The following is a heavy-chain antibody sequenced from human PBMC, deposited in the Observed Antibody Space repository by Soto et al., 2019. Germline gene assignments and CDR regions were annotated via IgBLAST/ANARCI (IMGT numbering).Heavy chain of an antibody. CDR3: GRARGFRGSGSSAEYFQR. Sequence: QVQLQESGPGLVKPSETLSLTCTVSGGSISSYHWSWIRRSQGMGLEWIGRIHYAGSTNYNPSLKSRVTISVDTSKNRFSLKVNSVTAAYTAVYYCGRARGFRGSGSSAEYFQRWGQGTLVTVSS. V-gene: IGHV4-59*08. D-gene: IGHD3-10*01. CDR1: GGSISSYH. J-gene: IGHJ1*01. CDR2: IHYAGST.